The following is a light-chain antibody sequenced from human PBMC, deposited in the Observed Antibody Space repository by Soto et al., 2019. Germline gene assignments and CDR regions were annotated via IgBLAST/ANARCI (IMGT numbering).Light chain of an antibody. CDR1: SGSIASNY. V-gene: IGLV6-57*01. CDR3: QSYDSSNQV. Sequence: NFMLTQPHSVSESTGKTVTISCTRSSGSIASNYVQWYQQRPGSSPTTVIYEDNQRPSGVPDRFSGSIDSSSNSASLTISGLKTEDQADYYCQSYDSSNQVFGGGTKVTVL. J-gene: IGLJ2*01. CDR2: EDN.